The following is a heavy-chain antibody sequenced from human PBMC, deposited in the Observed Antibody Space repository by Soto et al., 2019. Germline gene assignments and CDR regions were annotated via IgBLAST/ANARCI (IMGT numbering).Heavy chain of an antibody. Sequence: DVRLLESGGGLVQPGGSLRLSCAASGFTFSSYSMSWVRQAPGKGLEWVSTIGTSASTYYGDSVRGRFTISRDNSRNTLYLQMNSLRAEDTAVYYCADLSRYCTSSNRDWAQGTLVTVS. D-gene: IGHD2-2*01. CDR3: ADLSRYCTSSNRD. J-gene: IGHJ4*02. V-gene: IGHV3-23*01. CDR2: IGTSAST. CDR1: GFTFSSYS.